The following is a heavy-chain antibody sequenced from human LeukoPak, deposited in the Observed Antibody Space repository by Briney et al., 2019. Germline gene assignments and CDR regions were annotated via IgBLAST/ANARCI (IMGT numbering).Heavy chain of an antibody. CDR1: GYTFTGYY. CDR2: IYPKTGGT. J-gene: IGHJ5*02. Sequence: ASVKVSCKASGYTFTGYYLHWVRQAPGRGLEWMGWIYPKTGGTSYAQKFQGRVTMTRDTSISTAYMELIGLRSDDTAVYYCAGPWDQVGFDPWGQGTLASVSS. CDR3: AGPWDQVGFDP. D-gene: IGHD1-26*01. V-gene: IGHV1-2*02.